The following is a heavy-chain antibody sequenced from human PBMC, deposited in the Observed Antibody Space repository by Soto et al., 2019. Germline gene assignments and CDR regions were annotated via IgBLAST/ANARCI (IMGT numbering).Heavy chain of an antibody. Sequence: ASVKVSCKASGYTFTDYYIYWLRQAPGHGLEWMGWINPNSGATNYAHNFQGRVTMTRDTSIRAAYMELSRLSSDDTAVYYCAKDQGGYMVSGMDVWGQGTTVTVSS. CDR2: INPNSGAT. V-gene: IGHV1-2*02. D-gene: IGHD2-2*02. J-gene: IGHJ6*02. CDR1: GYTFTDYY. CDR3: AKDQGGYMVSGMDV.